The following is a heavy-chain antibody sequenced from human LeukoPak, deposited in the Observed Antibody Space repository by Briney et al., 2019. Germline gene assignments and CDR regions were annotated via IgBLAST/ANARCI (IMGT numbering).Heavy chain of an antibody. CDR1: GGSISSYY. D-gene: IGHD3-22*01. J-gene: IGHJ3*02. CDR3: ARARYYDSSGGAFDI. Sequence: SETLSLTCTVSGGSISSYYWSWIRQPPGKGLEWIGYIYYSGSTKYKPSLKSRVTISVDTSKNQFSLKLSSVTAADTAVYYCARARYYDSSGGAFDIWGQGTMVTVSS. V-gene: IGHV4-59*12. CDR2: IYYSGST.